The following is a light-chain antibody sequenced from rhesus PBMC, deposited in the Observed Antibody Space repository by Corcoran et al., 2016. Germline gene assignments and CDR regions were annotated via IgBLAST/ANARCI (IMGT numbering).Light chain of an antibody. CDR3: RQAKEFPWT. CDR2: EVS. Sequence: DIVMTQTPLSLPVTPGEPASISCRSSTSLLHDVGKTSFYWYLQKPGQSPQLLIHEVSNRASGVPDRFSGSGSATDCTRRISRVDAEDVGTYYCRQAKEFPWTFGQGTKVEIK. V-gene: IGKV2-104*02. CDR1: TSLLHDVGKTS. J-gene: IGKJ1*01.